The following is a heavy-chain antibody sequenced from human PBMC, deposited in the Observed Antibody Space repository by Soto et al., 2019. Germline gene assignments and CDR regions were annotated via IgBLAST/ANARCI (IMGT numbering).Heavy chain of an antibody. V-gene: IGHV3-11*01. D-gene: IGHD5-18*01. CDR3: ARDTTGGYSYGGDYYYYYGMDV. Sequence: PGGSLSLSCAASGFTFSYHYMILIRQAPGKGLEWVSYISSSGSTIYYADSVKGRFTISRDNAKNSLYLQMNSLRAEDTAVYYCARDTTGGYSYGGDYYYYYGMDVWGQGTTVTVSS. CDR1: GFTFSYHY. J-gene: IGHJ6*02. CDR2: ISSSGSTI.